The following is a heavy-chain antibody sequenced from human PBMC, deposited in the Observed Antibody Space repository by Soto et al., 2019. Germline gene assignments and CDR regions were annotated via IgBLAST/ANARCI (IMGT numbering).Heavy chain of an antibody. CDR1: GFTFSTYS. J-gene: IGHJ4*02. V-gene: IGHV3-48*01. Sequence: EVQLAESGGGLVQPGGSLRLSCAASGFTFSTYSMSWVRQAPGKRMEWVSYISSISNTIFYADSVKGRFTISRDNAKNSLYLHMNSLSAEDTAVYYCARDRGCSGWICYRDLGYWGQGTLVTVS. CDR3: ARDRGCSGWICYRDLGY. CDR2: ISSISNTI. D-gene: IGHD2-15*01.